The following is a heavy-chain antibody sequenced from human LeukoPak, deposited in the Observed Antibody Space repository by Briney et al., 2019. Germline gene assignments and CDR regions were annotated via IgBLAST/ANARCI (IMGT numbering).Heavy chain of an antibody. CDR3: ARGVTGDGYNLSGAFDI. CDR1: GFTVSSNY. Sequence: GGSLRLSCTASGFTVSSNYMSWVRQAPGKGLEWVSVIYSGGSTYYADSVKGRFTISRDNSKNTLYLQMNSLRAEDTAVYYCARGVTGDGYNLSGAFDIWGQGTMVTVSS. CDR2: IYSGGST. V-gene: IGHV3-66*01. J-gene: IGHJ3*02. D-gene: IGHD5-12*01.